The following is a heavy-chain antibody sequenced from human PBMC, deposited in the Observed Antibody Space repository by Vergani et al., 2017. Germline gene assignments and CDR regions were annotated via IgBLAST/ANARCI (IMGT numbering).Heavy chain of an antibody. CDR2: ISGSGGST. J-gene: IGHJ3*02. CDR1: GFTFSSYA. Sequence: EVQLLESGGGLVQPGGSLRLSCAASGFTFSSYAMSWVRQAPGQGLEWVSAISGSGGSTYYADSVKGRFTISRDNSKNTLYLQMNSLRAEVTAVYYCAKDRTYDILTGYYRQHDAFDIWGQGTMVTVSS. CDR3: AKDRTYDILTGYYRQHDAFDI. V-gene: IGHV3-23*01. D-gene: IGHD3-9*01.